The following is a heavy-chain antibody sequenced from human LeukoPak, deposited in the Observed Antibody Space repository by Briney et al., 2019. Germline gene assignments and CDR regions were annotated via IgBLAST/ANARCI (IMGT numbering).Heavy chain of an antibody. CDR2: INPSDGST. V-gene: IGHV1-46*01. Sequence: GASVKVSCKASGYSFTYHYMHWLRQAPGQGLEWIGIINPSDGSTTYAQKFQGRVTMTRDMSTSTVYMELRSLRSDDTAVYYCARGGYDFWSGYYPYYYYYYMDVWGKGTTVTVSS. CDR3: ARGGYDFWSGYYPYYYYYYMDV. J-gene: IGHJ6*03. D-gene: IGHD3-3*01. CDR1: GYSFTYHY.